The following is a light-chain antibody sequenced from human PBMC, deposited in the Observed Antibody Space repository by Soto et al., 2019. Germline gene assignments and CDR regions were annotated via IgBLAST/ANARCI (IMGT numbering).Light chain of an antibody. CDR1: QSISGY. CDR2: AAS. CDR3: QQSYTTPRT. J-gene: IGKJ1*01. V-gene: IGKV1-39*01. Sequence: DIQMTQSPSSLSASVGDRVTITCRASQSISGYLNWFQQKPGKAPKVLIYAASSLQSGVPSRFSGSGSGTDITLTISSLQPEDFATYYCQQSYTTPRTFGQGTKVEIK.